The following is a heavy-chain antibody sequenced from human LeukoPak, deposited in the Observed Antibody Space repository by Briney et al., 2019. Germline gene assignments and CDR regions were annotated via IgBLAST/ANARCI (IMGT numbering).Heavy chain of an antibody. CDR3: ATAFVMADAFDI. J-gene: IGHJ4*02. CDR1: GGTFSSYA. D-gene: IGHD3-16*02. Sequence: SVKVSCKASGGTFSSYAISWVRQAPGQGLEWMGGIIPIFGTANYAQKFQGRVTITADESTSTAYMELSSLRSEDTAVYYCATAFVMADAFDIWGQGTLVTVSS. V-gene: IGHV1-69*13. CDR2: IIPIFGTA.